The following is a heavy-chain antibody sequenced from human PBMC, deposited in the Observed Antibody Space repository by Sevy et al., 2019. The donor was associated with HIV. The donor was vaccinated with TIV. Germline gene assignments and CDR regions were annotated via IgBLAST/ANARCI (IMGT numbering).Heavy chain of an antibody. J-gene: IGHJ4*02. CDR1: GFTFSSYD. Sequence: GGSLRLSCAASGFTFSSYDMHWVRQVTGERLEWVSAIGTAGDIYYPDSVKGRFTISREIAKNSLYLQMNSLRDGDTAVYYCARGEWGSSWYDYWGQGTLVTVSS. V-gene: IGHV3-13*01. CDR2: IGTAGDI. CDR3: ARGEWGSSWYDY. D-gene: IGHD6-13*01.